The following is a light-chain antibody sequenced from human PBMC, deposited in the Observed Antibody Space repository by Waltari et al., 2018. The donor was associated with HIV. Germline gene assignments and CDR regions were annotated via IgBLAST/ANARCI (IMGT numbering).Light chain of an antibody. CDR2: TAS. CDR1: QSIGTF. J-gene: IGKJ1*01. V-gene: IGKV1-39*01. CDR3: QHHSGT. Sequence: DIQMTQSPSSLSASVGDRVTITCRASQSIGTFLLWHRQKPGRAPRLLIYTASKLQSGVPSRISGSGSGTDFTLTINSLQPEDIATYYCQHHSGTFGQGTKVEVK.